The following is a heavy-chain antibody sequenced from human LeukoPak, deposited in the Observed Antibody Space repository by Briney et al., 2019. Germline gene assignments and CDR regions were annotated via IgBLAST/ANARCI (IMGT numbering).Heavy chain of an antibody. CDR1: GGSISSGSYY. CDR2: IYTSGST. V-gene: IGHV4-61*02. J-gene: IGHJ5*02. CDR3: ARDDLGGWFDP. Sequence: SETLSLTXTVSGGSISSGSYYWSWIRQPAGKGLEWIGRIYTSGSTNYNPSLKSRVTISGDTSKNQFSLKLSSVTAADTAVYYCARDDLGGWFDPWGQGTLVTVSS.